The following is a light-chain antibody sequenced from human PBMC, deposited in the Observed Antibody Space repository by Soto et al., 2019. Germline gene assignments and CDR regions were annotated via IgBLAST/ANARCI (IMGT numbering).Light chain of an antibody. CDR3: SSYTITNTLVV. J-gene: IGLJ2*01. V-gene: IGLV2-14*01. CDR2: DVS. Sequence: QSALTQPASVSGSPGQSITISCTGTSSDVGDYNYVSWYQQHPDKAPKLMIYDVSNRPSGVSNRFSGSKSGNTASLTISGLQAEDEADYYCSSYTITNTLVVFGGGTKVT. CDR1: SSDVGDYNY.